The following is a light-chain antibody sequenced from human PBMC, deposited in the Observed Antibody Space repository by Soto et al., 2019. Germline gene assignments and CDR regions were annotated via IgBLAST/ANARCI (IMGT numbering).Light chain of an antibody. CDR1: QDIRSA. CDR2: ATS. V-gene: IGKV1-6*01. Sequence: AIKMTQFPSSLSASVGDRVTITCRASQDIRSALGWYQQRPGKDPQLLIYATSNLQSGVPSRFSGSGSDTDFTLTITRLQPEDVSTYHCLQDNRYPLTFGGGTKVEI. J-gene: IGKJ4*01. CDR3: LQDNRYPLT.